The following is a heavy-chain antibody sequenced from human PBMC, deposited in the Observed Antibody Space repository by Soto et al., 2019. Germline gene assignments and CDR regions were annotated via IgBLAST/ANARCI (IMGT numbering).Heavy chain of an antibody. D-gene: IGHD6-13*01. J-gene: IGHJ4*02. V-gene: IGHV4-59*01. CDR3: AIGVGQQLVLSY. CDR1: GGSISSYY. CDR2: IYYSGST. Sequence: PSETLSLTCTVSGGSISSYYWSWIRQPPGKGLEWIGYIYYSGSTNYNPSLKSRVTISVDTSKNQFSLKLSSVTAADTAVYYCAIGVGQQLVLSYWGQGTLVTVSS.